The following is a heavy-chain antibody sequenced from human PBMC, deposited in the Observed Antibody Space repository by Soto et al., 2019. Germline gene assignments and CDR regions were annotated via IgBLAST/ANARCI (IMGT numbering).Heavy chain of an antibody. CDR3: ARREVMVVTPASRYYCMDV. J-gene: IGHJ6*02. CDR1: GYSSTSYW. D-gene: IGHD2-21*02. V-gene: IGHV5-10-1*01. Sequence: GESLKISCKGSGYSSTSYWISWVRQMPGKGLEWMGRIDPSDSYTNYSPSFQGHVTISADKSISTAYLQWSSLKASDTAMYYCARREVMVVTPASRYYCMDVWGQGTTVTVSS. CDR2: IDPSDSYT.